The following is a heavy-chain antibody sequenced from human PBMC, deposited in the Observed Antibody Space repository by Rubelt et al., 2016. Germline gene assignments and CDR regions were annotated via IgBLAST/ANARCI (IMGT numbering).Heavy chain of an antibody. CDR2: ISAYNGNT. CDR3: ARASDAFDI. J-gene: IGHJ3*02. Sequence: GLEWMGWISAYNGNTNYAQKLQGRVTMTTDTSTSTAYMELRSLRSDDTAVYYCARASDAFDIWGRGTMVTVSS. V-gene: IGHV1-18*01.